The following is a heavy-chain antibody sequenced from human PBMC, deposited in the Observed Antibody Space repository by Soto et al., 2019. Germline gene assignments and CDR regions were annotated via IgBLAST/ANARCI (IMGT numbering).Heavy chain of an antibody. V-gene: IGHV1-2*02. CDR2: INPDSGGT. Sequence: QVQLVQSGAEVKKPGASVKVSCKASGYTFTIYYMHWVRQAPGQGLEWMGWINPDSGGTKYAQNFQGGVTMTRDTSIRTVDTELIRLRSDATAVYYCAREIRSGYYKYWHFDLWGRGTLVTVSS. CDR3: AREIRSGYYKYWHFDL. CDR1: GYTFTIYY. D-gene: IGHD3-3*01. J-gene: IGHJ2*01.